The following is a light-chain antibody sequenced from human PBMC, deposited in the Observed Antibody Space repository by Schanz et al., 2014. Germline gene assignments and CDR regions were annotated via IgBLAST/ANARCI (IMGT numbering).Light chain of an antibody. V-gene: IGKV3-20*01. J-gene: IGKJ1*01. CDR1: QSVTSNS. Sequence: EIVLTQSPGTLSLSPGERATLSCRASQSVTSNSLAWYQQKPGQPPSLLIYGASNRATGIPHRFSGSGSGTDFTLIISRLEPEDFAVYYCQQYGSSPRTFGQGTKVEIK. CDR3: QQYGSSPRT. CDR2: GAS.